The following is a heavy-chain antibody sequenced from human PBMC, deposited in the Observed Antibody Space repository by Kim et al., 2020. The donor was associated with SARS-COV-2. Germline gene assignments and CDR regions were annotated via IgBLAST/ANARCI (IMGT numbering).Heavy chain of an antibody. Sequence: KGRFTIPSDNSKNTLYLQMNSLRVEDTAVYYCATVRGSYHQYYIDYWGQGTLVSVSS. J-gene: IGHJ4*02. V-gene: IGHV3-30*07. CDR3: ATVRGSYHQYYIDY. D-gene: IGHD3-16*01.